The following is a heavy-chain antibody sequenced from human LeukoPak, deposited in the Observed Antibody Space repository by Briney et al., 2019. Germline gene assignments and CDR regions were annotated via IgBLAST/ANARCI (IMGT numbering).Heavy chain of an antibody. V-gene: IGHV4-39*07. CDR2: IYCSGST. Sequence: PSETLSLTCTVSGGSISSSSYYWGWIRQPPGKGLEWIGSIYCSGSTYYNPSLKSRVTISVDTSKNQFSLKLSSVTAADTAVYHCARAPTLSRFDPWGQGTLVTVSS. J-gene: IGHJ5*02. CDR3: ARAPTLSRFDP. CDR1: GGSISSSSYY.